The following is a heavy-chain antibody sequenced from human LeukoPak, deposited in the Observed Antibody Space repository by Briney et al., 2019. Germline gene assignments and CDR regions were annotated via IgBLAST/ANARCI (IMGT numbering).Heavy chain of an antibody. J-gene: IGHJ6*03. CDR1: GGSITNSNW. CDR2: IFHSGST. D-gene: IGHD4-17*01. CDR3: ARLDGDYLPDYYYYYMDV. Sequence: SETLSLTCAVSGGSITNSNWWSWVRQFPGKGLEWIGEIFHSGSTNYNPSLKSRVDISVDKSKNQFSLRLTSVTAADTAVYYCARLDGDYLPDYYYYYMDVWGKGTTVTISS. V-gene: IGHV4-4*02.